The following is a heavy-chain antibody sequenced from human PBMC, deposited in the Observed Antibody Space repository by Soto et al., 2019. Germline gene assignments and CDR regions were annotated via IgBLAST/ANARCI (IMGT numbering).Heavy chain of an antibody. V-gene: IGHV3-30*18. Sequence: QVHLVESGGGVVQPGTSLRLSCVGSGFTFSSYDMHWVRQAPGKGLEWVAVISYNGNNKYYGESVEGRFTVSRDNSKNTLYLELNSLSAADTAVYSCAKEYGDYSPPYFDYWGQGTLVTVSS. CDR2: ISYNGNNK. CDR1: GFTFSSYD. D-gene: IGHD4-17*01. CDR3: AKEYGDYSPPYFDY. J-gene: IGHJ4*02.